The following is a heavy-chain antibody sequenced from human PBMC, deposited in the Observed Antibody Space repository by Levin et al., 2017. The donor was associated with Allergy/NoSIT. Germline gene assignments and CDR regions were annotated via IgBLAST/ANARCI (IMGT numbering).Heavy chain of an antibody. D-gene: IGHD1-26*01. J-gene: IGHJ4*02. CDR3: ARDGVGAANFDH. Sequence: SVKVSCKASVVTSSNYAITWVRQAPGQGLEWMGGIFPIFGPASYAQKFQGRVTILADESTSTSYMELNNLGFEDTAVYYCARDGVGAANFDHWGQGTLVTVSS. CDR2: IFPIFGPA. V-gene: IGHV1-69*13. CDR1: VVTSSNYA.